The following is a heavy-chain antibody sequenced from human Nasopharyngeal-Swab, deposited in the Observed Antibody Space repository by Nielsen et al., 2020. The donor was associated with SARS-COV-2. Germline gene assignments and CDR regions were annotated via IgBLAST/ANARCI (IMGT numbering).Heavy chain of an antibody. CDR1: GFTFSSYS. CDR2: ISSSSSYI. J-gene: IGHJ4*02. CDR3: ARDGDYSGWELTDY. Sequence: GESLKISCAASGFTFSSYSMHWVRQAPGKGLEWVSSISSSSSYIYYADSVKGRFTISRDNAKNSLSLQMNSLRAEDTAVYYCARDGDYSGWELTDYWGQGTLVTVSS. V-gene: IGHV3-21*01. D-gene: IGHD1-26*01.